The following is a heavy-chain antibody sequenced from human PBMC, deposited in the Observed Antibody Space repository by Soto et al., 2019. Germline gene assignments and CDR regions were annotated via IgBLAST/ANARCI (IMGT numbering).Heavy chain of an antibody. CDR2: IIPILGTA. J-gene: IGHJ6*02. CDR3: ARSTDSSSSLYYYYGMDV. CDR1: GGTFSSYA. V-gene: IGHV1-69*13. Sequence: GASVKVSCKASGGTFSSYAISWVRQAPGQGLEWMGGIIPILGTANYAQKFQGRVTITADESTSTAYMELSSLRSEDTAVYYCARSTDSSSSLYYYYGMDVWGQGTTVTVSS. D-gene: IGHD6-6*01.